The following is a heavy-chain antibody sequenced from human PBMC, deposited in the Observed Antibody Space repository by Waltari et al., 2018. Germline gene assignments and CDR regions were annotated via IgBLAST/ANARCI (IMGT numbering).Heavy chain of an antibody. Sequence: EVQLVESGGGLVQPGGSLRLSCAASGFTFSDHYMNWVRQAPGKGLQWLGRIRNKANSYATEYAASVNGRFTISRDDSTNSMYLQMNSLKTEDTAVYYCARGVLRHYGYYCDYWGQGTVVTVSS. D-gene: IGHD3-9*01. V-gene: IGHV3-72*01. J-gene: IGHJ4*02. CDR1: GFTFSDHY. CDR3: ARGVLRHYGYYCDY. CDR2: IRNKANSYAT.